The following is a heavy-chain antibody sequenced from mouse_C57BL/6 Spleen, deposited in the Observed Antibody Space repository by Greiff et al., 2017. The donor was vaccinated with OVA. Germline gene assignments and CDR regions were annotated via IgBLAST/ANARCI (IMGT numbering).Heavy chain of an antibody. CDR3: ARNRYDGYYGGDAMDY. CDR2: IHPNSGST. CDR1: GYTFTSYW. D-gene: IGHD2-3*01. Sequence: QVQLKQPGAELVKPGASVKLSCKASGYTFTSYWMHWVKQRPGQGLEWIGMIHPNSGSTNYNEKFKSKATLTVDKSSSTAYMQLSSLTSEDSAVYYCARNRYDGYYGGDAMDYWGQGTSVTVSS. V-gene: IGHV1-64*01. J-gene: IGHJ4*01.